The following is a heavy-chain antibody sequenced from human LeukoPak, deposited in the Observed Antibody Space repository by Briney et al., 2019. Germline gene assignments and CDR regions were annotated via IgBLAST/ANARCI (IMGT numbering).Heavy chain of an antibody. CDR1: GYSISSGYY. CDR3: ARLYYGGITYYYYYMDV. V-gene: IGHV4-38-2*01. Sequence: SETLSLTCAVSGYSISSGYYWGWIRQPPGKGLEWIGSIYHSGSTYYNPSLKSRVTISVDTSKNQFCLKLSSVTAADTAVYYCARLYYGGITYYYYYMDVWGKGTTVTVSS. CDR2: IYHSGST. D-gene: IGHD4-23*01. J-gene: IGHJ6*03.